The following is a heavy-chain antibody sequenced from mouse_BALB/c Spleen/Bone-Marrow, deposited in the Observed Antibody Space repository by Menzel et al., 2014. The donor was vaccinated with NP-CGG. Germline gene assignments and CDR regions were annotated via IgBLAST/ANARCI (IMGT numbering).Heavy chain of an antibody. V-gene: IGHV14-3*02. CDR3: ANYYYGSSLFAY. J-gene: IGHJ3*01. CDR1: GFNIKDTY. D-gene: IGHD1-1*01. Sequence: EVQLQQSGAELVKPGASVKLSCTASGFNIKDTYMHWVKQRPEQGLECIVRIDPANGNTKYDPKFQGKATITADTSSNTAYLQLSSLTSEDTAVYYCANYYYGSSLFAYWGQGTLVTVSA. CDR2: IDPANGNT.